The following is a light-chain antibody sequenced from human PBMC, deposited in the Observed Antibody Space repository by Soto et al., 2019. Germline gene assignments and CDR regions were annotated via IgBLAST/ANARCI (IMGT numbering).Light chain of an antibody. CDR1: SSDVGGYNY. J-gene: IGLJ1*01. Sequence: QSVLTQPPSASGSPGQSVTISCTGTSSDVGGYNYVSWYKHHPGKAPKLMIYEVNKRPSGVPDRFSGSKSGNTASLTVSGLQAEDEADYYCSSYAGNSKYVFGIGTKVTVL. CDR3: SSYAGNSKYV. CDR2: EVN. V-gene: IGLV2-8*01.